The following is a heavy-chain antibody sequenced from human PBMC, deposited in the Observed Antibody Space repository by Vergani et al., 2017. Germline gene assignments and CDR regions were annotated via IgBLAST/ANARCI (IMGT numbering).Heavy chain of an antibody. Sequence: QVQLQESGPGLVKPSQTLSLTCTVSGGSISSGGYYWSWIRQHPGKGLEWIGYIYYSGSTYYNPSLKSRVTISVDTSKNQFSLKLSSVTAADTAVYYCARVGLVVPAAIPRTKAPNWFDPWGQGTLVTVSS. D-gene: IGHD2-2*02. J-gene: IGHJ5*02. CDR2: IYYSGST. CDR1: GGSISSGGYY. CDR3: ARVGLVVPAAIPRTKAPNWFDP. V-gene: IGHV4-31*03.